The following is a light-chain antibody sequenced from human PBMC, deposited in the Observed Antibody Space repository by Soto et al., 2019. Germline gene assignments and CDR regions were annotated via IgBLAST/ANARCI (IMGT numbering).Light chain of an antibody. Sequence: QTVVTQEPSFSVSPGGTVTLTCGLSSGSVSTSNYPGWYQQTPGQAPRTLIYSTNTRSSGVPDRFSGSILGNKAALTITGAQADDESDYYCVLYMGRGIPWVFGGGTKVTVL. CDR3: VLYMGRGIPWV. CDR1: SGSVSTSNY. CDR2: STN. V-gene: IGLV8-61*01. J-gene: IGLJ3*02.